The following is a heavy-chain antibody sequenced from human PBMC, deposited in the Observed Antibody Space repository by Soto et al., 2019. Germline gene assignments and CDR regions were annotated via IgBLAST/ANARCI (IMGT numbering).Heavy chain of an antibody. V-gene: IGHV3-30*18. CDR3: AKIMARRLPPPRNSGMDV. D-gene: IGHD5-12*01. Sequence: GGSLRLSCAASGFTFSSYGMHWVRQAPGKGLEWVAVISYDGSNKYYADSVKGRFTISRDNSKNTLYLQMNSLRAEDTAVYYCAKIMARRLPPPRNSGMDVWGQGTTVTVSS. CDR1: GFTFSSYG. CDR2: ISYDGSNK. J-gene: IGHJ6*02.